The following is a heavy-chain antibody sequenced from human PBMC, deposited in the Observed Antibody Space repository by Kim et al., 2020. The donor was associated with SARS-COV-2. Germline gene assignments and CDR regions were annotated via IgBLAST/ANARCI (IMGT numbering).Heavy chain of an antibody. V-gene: IGHV3-53*01. CDR1: GFTISTYY. CDR2: IYTGDYT. D-gene: IGHD6-19*01. CDR3: AREGAVAGRSYFDY. J-gene: IGHJ4*01. Sequence: GGSLRLSCAASGFTISTYYMDWVRQTPGKGLEWVSVIYTGDYTSYADSVKGRFTVSRDNSRNTVYLQMDSLRVEDTAMYYCAREGAVAGRSYFDYWGHGTQVTVSS.